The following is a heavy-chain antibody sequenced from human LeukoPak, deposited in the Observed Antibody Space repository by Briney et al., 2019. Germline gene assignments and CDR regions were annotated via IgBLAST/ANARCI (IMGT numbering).Heavy chain of an antibody. CDR1: GGSISSYY. CDR3: ARGGWLQFYDY. J-gene: IGHJ4*02. CDR2: IYYSGST. D-gene: IGHD5-24*01. V-gene: IGHV4-59*01. Sequence: SETLSLTCTVSGGSISSYYWSWIRQPPGKGLEWIGYIYYSGSTNYNPSLKSRVTISVDTSKNQFSLNLSSVTAADTAVYYCARGGWLQFYDYWGQGTLVTVSS.